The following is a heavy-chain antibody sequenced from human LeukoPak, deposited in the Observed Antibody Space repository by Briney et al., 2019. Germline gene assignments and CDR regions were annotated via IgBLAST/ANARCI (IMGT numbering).Heavy chain of an antibody. Sequence: PGGSLRLSCAASGFTVSSNYMSWVRQAPGKGLEWVSVIYSGGSTYYADSVKGRFTISRDNSKNTLYLQMNNLGAEDTAVYYCAKATVTHLIDYWGQGTLVTVSS. CDR1: GFTVSSNY. J-gene: IGHJ4*02. CDR3: AKATVTHLIDY. CDR2: IYSGGST. D-gene: IGHD4-17*01. V-gene: IGHV3-53*01.